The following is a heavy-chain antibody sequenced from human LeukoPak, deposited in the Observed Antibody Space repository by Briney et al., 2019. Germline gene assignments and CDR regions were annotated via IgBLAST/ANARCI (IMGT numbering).Heavy chain of an antibody. CDR1: GGTFSSYA. J-gene: IGHJ4*02. Sequence: ASVTVSCKASGGTFSSYAISWVRQAPGQGLEWMGGIIPIFGTANYAQKFQGRVTITADESTSTAYMELSSLRSEDTAVYYCANNYCSGGSCYSAAFDYWGQGTLVTVSS. CDR2: IIPIFGTA. CDR3: ANNYCSGGSCYSAAFDY. D-gene: IGHD2-15*01. V-gene: IGHV1-69*13.